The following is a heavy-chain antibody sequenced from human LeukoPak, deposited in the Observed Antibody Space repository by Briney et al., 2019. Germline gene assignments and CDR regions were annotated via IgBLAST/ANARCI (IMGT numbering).Heavy chain of an antibody. CDR2: ISSSGGTK. V-gene: IGHV3-11*04. CDR1: GFTFSDYY. Sequence: GGSLRLSCAVSGFTFSDYYMTWIRQAPGQGLEWVSHISSSGGTKYYADSVEGRFTISRDNAKNSLYLQMNSLRAEDTAVYYCATLSYYALDYWGQGTLVTVSS. J-gene: IGHJ4*02. D-gene: IGHD3-10*01. CDR3: ATLSYYALDY.